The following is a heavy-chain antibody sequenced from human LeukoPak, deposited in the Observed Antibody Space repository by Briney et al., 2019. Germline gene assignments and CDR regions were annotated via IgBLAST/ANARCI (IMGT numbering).Heavy chain of an antibody. CDR3: ARVYYYYYYMDV. CDR2: IYYRGST. J-gene: IGHJ6*03. Sequence: SETLSLTCTVSGGSISSSSYCCAWIRQPPGKGLEWIGSIYYRGSTYYNPSLKSRVTISVDTSKNQFSLKLSSVTAADTAVYYCARVYYYYYYMDVWGNGTTVTVSS. V-gene: IGHV4-39*07. CDR1: GGSISSSSYC.